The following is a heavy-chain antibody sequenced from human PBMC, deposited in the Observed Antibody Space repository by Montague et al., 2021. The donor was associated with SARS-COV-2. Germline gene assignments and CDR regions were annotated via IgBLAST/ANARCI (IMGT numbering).Heavy chain of an antibody. D-gene: IGHD2-2*03. CDR3: VGALDIVVVAATMGFEH. V-gene: IGHV3-30-3*01. CDR2: ISYDGSNQ. J-gene: IGHJ4*02. Sequence: SLRLSYAASGFDFSSYPMHWVRQAPDKGLEWVAVISYDGSNQYYVDSVKGRFTISRDNSKNTVFLQMNSLRADDTAVYYCVGALDIVVVAATMGFEHWGQGTLVTVSA. CDR1: GFDFSSYP.